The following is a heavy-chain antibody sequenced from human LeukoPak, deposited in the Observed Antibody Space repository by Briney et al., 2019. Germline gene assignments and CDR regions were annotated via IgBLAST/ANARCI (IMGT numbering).Heavy chain of an antibody. CDR1: GGSISSSNW. CDR2: IYHSGST. J-gene: IGHJ4*02. Sequence: SETLSLTCAVSGGSISSSNWWSWVRQPPGKGLEGIGEIYHSGSTNYNPSLKRRVTISVERSKNQFSLNLSSVTAADTAVYYCARDGRFPPEVLPRYFDYWGQGTLVTVSS. D-gene: IGHD1-26*01. V-gene: IGHV4-4*02. CDR3: ARDGRFPPEVLPRYFDY.